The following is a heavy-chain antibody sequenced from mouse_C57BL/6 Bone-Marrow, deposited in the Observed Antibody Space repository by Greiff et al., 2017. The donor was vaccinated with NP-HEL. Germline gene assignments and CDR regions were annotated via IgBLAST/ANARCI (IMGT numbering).Heavy chain of an antibody. CDR1: GFTFSDYG. J-gene: IGHJ4*01. D-gene: IGHD1-1*01. V-gene: IGHV5-17*01. Sequence: EVNVVESGGGLVKPGGSLKLSCAASGFTFSDYGMHWVRQAPEKGLEWVAYISSGSSTIYYADTVKGRFTISRDNAKNTLFLQMTSLRSEDTAMYYCAYYGSSYDYAMDYWGQGTSVTVSS. CDR3: AYYGSSYDYAMDY. CDR2: ISSGSSTI.